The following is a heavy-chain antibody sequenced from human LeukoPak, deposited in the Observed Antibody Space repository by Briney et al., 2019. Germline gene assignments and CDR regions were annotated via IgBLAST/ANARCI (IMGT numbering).Heavy chain of an antibody. D-gene: IGHD3-22*01. Sequence: ASVRVSCKASGYTFTSYDINWVRQATGQGLEWMGWMNPNSGNTGYAQKFQGRVTMTRDTSISTAYMELSRLRSDDTAVYYCARKVPNDSSGYYYRGQFDPWGQGTLVTVSS. CDR3: ARKVPNDSSGYYYRGQFDP. CDR2: MNPNSGNT. J-gene: IGHJ5*02. CDR1: GYTFTSYD. V-gene: IGHV1-8*02.